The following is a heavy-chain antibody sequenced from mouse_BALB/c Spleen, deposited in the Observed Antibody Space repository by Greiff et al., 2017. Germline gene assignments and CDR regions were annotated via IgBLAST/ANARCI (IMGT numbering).Heavy chain of an antibody. CDR3: ARDGRAMDY. Sequence: EVKLVESGGGLVQPGGSRKLSCAASGFTFSSFGMHWVRQAPEKGLEWVAYISSGSSTIYYADTVKGRFTISRDNPKNTLFLQMTSLRSEDTAMYYCARDGRAMDYWGQGTSVTVSS. CDR2: ISSGSSTI. D-gene: IGHD1-2*01. J-gene: IGHJ4*01. CDR1: GFTFSSFG. V-gene: IGHV5-17*02.